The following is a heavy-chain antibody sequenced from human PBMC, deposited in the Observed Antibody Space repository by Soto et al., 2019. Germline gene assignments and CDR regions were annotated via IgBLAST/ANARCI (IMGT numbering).Heavy chain of an antibody. V-gene: IGHV4-59*01. CDR1: GGSISSYY. CDR2: IYYSGST. Sequence: SETQSLTSTVSGGSISSYYWSWIRQPPGKGLEWIGYIYYSGSTNYNPSLKSRVTISVDTSKNQFSLKLSSVTAADTAVYYCARDARSYDSNHFDYWGQGTLVTVSS. D-gene: IGHD1-26*01. CDR3: ARDARSYDSNHFDY. J-gene: IGHJ4*02.